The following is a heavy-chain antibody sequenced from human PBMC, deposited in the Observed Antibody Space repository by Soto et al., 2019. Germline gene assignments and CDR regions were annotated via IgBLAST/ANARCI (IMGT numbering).Heavy chain of an antibody. CDR2: IYYTGKT. CDR1: GGPIKTSSFY. Sequence: QLQLQESGPGLVKPSETLSLTCTVSGGPIKTSSFYWGWIRQLPGKGLEWIGSIYYTGKTYFNPSLESRVTISVDASKNQFSLRLTSMTAADTAVYFCARPKTGLSPTDWFGPWGQGTMVTVAS. D-gene: IGHD3-9*01. CDR3: ARPKTGLSPTDWFGP. V-gene: IGHV4-39*01. J-gene: IGHJ5*02.